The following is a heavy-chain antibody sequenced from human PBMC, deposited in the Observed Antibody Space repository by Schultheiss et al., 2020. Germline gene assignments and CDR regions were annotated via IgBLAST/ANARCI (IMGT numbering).Heavy chain of an antibody. V-gene: IGHV4-31*03. CDR1: GGSISSGGYY. CDR3: AREASGYSYGPLDAFDI. D-gene: IGHD5-18*01. CDR2: IYYSGST. J-gene: IGHJ3*02. Sequence: SQTLSLTCTVSGGSISSGGYYWSWIRQHPGKGLEWIGYIYYSGSTYYNPSLKSRVTISVDTSKNQFSLKLSSVTAADTAVYYCAREASGYSYGPLDAFDIWGQGTMVTVSS.